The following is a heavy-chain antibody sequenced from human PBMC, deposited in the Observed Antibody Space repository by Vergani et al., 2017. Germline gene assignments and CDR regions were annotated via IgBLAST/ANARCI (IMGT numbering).Heavy chain of an antibody. CDR3: ARDSGCSSTSCYYYYYYGMDV. CDR1: GYSFTSYW. V-gene: IGHV5-51*01. Sequence: EVQLVQSGAEVKKPGESLKISCKGSGYSFTSYWIGWVRQMPGKGLEWMGIIYPGDSDTRYSPSFQGQVTISADKSISTAYLQWSSLKASDTAMYYCARDSGCSSTSCYYYYYYGMDVWGQGTTVTVSS. D-gene: IGHD2-2*01. CDR2: IYPGDSDT. J-gene: IGHJ6*02.